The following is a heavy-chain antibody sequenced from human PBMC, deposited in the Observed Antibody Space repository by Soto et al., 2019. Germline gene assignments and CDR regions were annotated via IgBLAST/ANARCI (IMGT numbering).Heavy chain of an antibody. J-gene: IGHJ5*02. CDR1: GGSISSSSYY. CDR2: IYYSGST. D-gene: IGHD3-16*01. V-gene: IGHV4-39*01. CDR3: ARHGIMITFGGVRFDP. Sequence: QLQLQESGPGLVKPSETLSLTCTVSGGSISSSSYYWGWIRQPPGKGLEWIGSIYYSGSTYYNPSLKSRVTISVDTSKNQFPLKLSSVTAADTAVYYCARHGIMITFGGVRFDPWGQGTLVTVSS.